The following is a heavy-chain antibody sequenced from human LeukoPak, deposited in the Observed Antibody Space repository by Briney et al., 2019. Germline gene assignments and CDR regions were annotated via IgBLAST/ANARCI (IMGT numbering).Heavy chain of an antibody. J-gene: IGHJ4*02. CDR3: ADYGVSGVRNNFY. CDR1: GLAFSSYA. D-gene: IGHD3-3*01. Sequence: GGSLRLSCAASGLAFSSYAMSWVRQAPGKGLEWVSTISVASNTFYADSVKSRFTISRDNSRNTVYLQMTSLRADDTAVYYCADYGVSGVRNNFYWGQGTLVTVSS. V-gene: IGHV3-23*01. CDR2: ISVASNT.